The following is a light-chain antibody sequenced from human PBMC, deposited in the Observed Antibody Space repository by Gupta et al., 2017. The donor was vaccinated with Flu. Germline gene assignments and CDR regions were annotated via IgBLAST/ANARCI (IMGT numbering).Light chain of an antibody. J-gene: IGLJ3*02. V-gene: IGLV3-25*03. CDR3: QSADSSGTYGV. CDR1: ALPKQY. CDR2: KDS. Sequence: GQTARITCSGDALPKQYAYWYQQKPGQSPVLVIYKDSERPSGIPERFSGSSSGTTVTLTISGVQAEDEADYYCQSADSSGTYGVFGGGTKLTVL.